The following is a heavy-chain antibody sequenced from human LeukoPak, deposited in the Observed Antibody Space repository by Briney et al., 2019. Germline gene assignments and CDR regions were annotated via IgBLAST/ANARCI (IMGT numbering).Heavy chain of an antibody. CDR2: VDPTVGKT. D-gene: IGHD1-26*01. J-gene: IGHJ3*02. CDR1: GYTLNELS. V-gene: IGHV1-24*01. Sequence: ASVTVSCKVSGYTLNELSIHWVRQAPGKGLEWMGGVDPTVGKTIYAQQFQGRVTMTEDTSTDTAYMDLSSLGSDDTAVYYCATDFYSGSYSWTDSFDIWGQGTFVTVSS. CDR3: ATDFYSGSYSWTDSFDI.